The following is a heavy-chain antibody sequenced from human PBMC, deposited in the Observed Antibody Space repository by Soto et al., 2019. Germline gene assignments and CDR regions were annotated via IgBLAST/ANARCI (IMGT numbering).Heavy chain of an antibody. D-gene: IGHD3-10*01. Sequence: SETLSLTCTVSGGSISSGGYYWSWIRQHPGKGLEWIGYIYDSGSTYYNPSLKSRVTISVDTSKSQFSLKLSSVTAADTAVYYCARNGESLYYFDYWGQGTLVTVSS. CDR1: GGSISSGGYY. V-gene: IGHV4-31*03. CDR3: ARNGESLYYFDY. J-gene: IGHJ4*02. CDR2: IYDSGST.